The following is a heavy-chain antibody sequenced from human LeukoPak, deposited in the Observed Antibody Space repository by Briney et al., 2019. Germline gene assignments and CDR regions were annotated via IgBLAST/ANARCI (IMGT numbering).Heavy chain of an antibody. CDR3: ASSRFDWLPYFEY. Sequence: GGSLRLSCAASRLTFGSYAMHWVRQPPGKGLEWVAVIPYDGNNKYYADSVRGRFTISRDNSKNTLYLQMNSLRPEDTAVYYCASSRFDWLPYFEYWGQGTLVTVSS. V-gene: IGHV3-30-3*01. CDR2: IPYDGNNK. CDR1: RLTFGSYA. J-gene: IGHJ4*02. D-gene: IGHD3-9*01.